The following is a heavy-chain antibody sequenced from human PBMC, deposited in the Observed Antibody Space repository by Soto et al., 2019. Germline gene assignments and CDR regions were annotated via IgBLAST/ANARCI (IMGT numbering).Heavy chain of an antibody. Sequence: PSETLSLTCTVSGGSISNYYWIWIRQTPGKGLEWIGYIYYSGSTNYNPSLKSRVTISVDTSKNQFSLKLSSVTAADTAVYYCAREAVRDDFWSGYYSPYYYFYMDVWGKGTTVTVSS. J-gene: IGHJ6*03. CDR2: IYYSGST. CDR3: AREAVRDDFWSGYYSPYYYFYMDV. V-gene: IGHV4-59*01. CDR1: GGSISNYY. D-gene: IGHD3-3*01.